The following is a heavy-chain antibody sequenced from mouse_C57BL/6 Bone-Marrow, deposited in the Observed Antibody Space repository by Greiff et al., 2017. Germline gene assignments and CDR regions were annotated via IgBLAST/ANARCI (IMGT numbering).Heavy chain of an antibody. J-gene: IGHJ2*01. CDR3: ARSDYYGSSPFDY. V-gene: IGHV3-8*01. CDR2: ISYSGST. CDR1: GYSITSDY. Sequence: EVNVVESGPGLAKPSQTLSLTCSVTGYSITSDYWNWIRKFPGNKLEYMGYISYSGSTYYNPSLKSRISITRDTSKNQYYLQLNSVTTEDTATYYCARSDYYGSSPFDYWGQGTTLTVSS. D-gene: IGHD1-1*01.